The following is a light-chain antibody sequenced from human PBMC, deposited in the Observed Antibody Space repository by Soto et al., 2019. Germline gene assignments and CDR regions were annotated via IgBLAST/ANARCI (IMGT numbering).Light chain of an antibody. V-gene: IGKV3-11*01. CDR2: GAS. CDR3: QQRSNWPLT. Sequence: EIVLTQSPATLAVSPGDRASLSCRASQSVSSSYLAWYQQKPGQAPRLLIYGASNRATGIPARFSGSGSGTDFTLTISSLEPEDFAVYYCQQRSNWPLTFGGGTKVDIK. CDR1: QSVSSSY. J-gene: IGKJ4*01.